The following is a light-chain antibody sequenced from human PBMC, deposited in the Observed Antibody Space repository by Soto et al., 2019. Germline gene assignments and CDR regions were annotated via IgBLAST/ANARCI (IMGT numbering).Light chain of an antibody. V-gene: IGKV1-39*01. J-gene: IGKJ2*01. CDR2: AAS. Sequence: DIRLTQSPSSLSASVGDRVTITCRAGQTVTNYLNWFQQRPGEAPKLLIYAASNLESGVPSRFSGTGSGTDFTLTIRSLQPEDFATYYCHQTYSLPHTFGQGTRLDIK. CDR1: QTVTNY. CDR3: HQTYSLPHT.